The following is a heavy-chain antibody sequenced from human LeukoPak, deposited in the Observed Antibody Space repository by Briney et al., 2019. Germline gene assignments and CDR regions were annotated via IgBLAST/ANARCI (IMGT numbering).Heavy chain of an antibody. V-gene: IGHV1-69*06. J-gene: IGHJ4*02. D-gene: IGHD4-17*01. CDR3: ARVGDGDYPGYFDY. Sequence: SVKVSCKASGGTFSSYANSWVRQAPGQGLEWMGGIIPIFGTANYAQKFQGRVTITADKSTSTAYMELSSLRSEDTAVYYCARVGDGDYPGYFDYWGQGTLVTVSS. CDR2: IIPIFGTA. CDR1: GGTFSSYA.